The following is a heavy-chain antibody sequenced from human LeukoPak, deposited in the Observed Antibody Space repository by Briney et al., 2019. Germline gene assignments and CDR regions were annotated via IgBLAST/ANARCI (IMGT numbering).Heavy chain of an antibody. Sequence: SQTLSLTCAASGGSISSGGYSWSWIRQPPGKGLERIGYIYHSGSTYYNPSLKSRVTISVDRSKNQFSLKLSSVTAADTAVYYCARDSAAAGTIDYWGQGTLVTVSS. J-gene: IGHJ4*02. CDR1: GGSISSGGYS. D-gene: IGHD6-13*01. CDR2: IYHSGST. CDR3: ARDSAAAGTIDY. V-gene: IGHV4-30-2*01.